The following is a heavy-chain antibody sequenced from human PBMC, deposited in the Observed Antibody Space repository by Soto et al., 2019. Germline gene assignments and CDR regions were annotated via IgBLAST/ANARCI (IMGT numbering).Heavy chain of an antibody. J-gene: IGHJ5*02. CDR3: ARGSLVPASNGFDP. V-gene: IGHV4-59*02. D-gene: IGHD2-2*01. CDR2: IYYSVST. CDR1: GDSVSSYY. Sequence: QVQLQESGPGLVKPSETLSLTCTVSGDSVSSYYWSWIRQPPGKGLEWIGYIYYSVSTNYNPSLESRVTLSVDTSKNQFSLKLSSVTAADTAVYYCARGSLVPASNGFDPWGQGTLVTVSS.